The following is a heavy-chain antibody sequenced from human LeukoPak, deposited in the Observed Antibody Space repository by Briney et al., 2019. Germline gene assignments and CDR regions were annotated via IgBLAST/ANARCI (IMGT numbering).Heavy chain of an antibody. J-gene: IGHJ4*02. CDR2: INTNTGNP. Sequence: ASVTDSCKASGYTFTSYAMNWVQQAPGQGLEWMGWINTNTGNPTYAQGFTGRFVFSLDTSVSTAYLQISSLKAEDTAVYYCARVASAAGIALDYWGQGTLVTVSS. V-gene: IGHV7-4-1*02. CDR3: ARVASAAGIALDY. D-gene: IGHD6-13*01. CDR1: GYTFTSYA.